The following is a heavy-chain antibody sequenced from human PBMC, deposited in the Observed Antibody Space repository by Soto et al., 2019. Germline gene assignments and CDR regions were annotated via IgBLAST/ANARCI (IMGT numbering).Heavy chain of an antibody. CDR1: GDTFSTFA. CDR3: ARSPGITGTSASQYAMDV. Sequence: ASVKVSCKASGDTFSTFAISWVRQAPGQGLEWMGGIIPIFGTPDYAQHFPGRVTISADESTKTAYLELSSLRPEDTAVYYCARSPGITGTSASQYAMDVWGQGTTVTVSS. CDR2: IIPIFGTP. J-gene: IGHJ6*02. D-gene: IGHD1-20*01. V-gene: IGHV1-69*13.